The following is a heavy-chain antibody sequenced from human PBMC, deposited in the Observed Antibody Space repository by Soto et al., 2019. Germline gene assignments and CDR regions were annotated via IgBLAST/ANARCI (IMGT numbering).Heavy chain of an antibody. CDR1: GYTFNTYG. CDR3: VRDRAALATTSRDNWFDP. D-gene: IGHD1-1*01. CDR2: ISVYNGDT. J-gene: IGHJ5*02. Sequence: QVQVVQSGAEVKEPGASVKVSCKASGYTFNTYGITWVRQAPGQGLEWMGWISVYNGDTNYAQNLQGRVTMTTDTSTSTAYMELKSLTFDDPPVYYCVRDRAALATTSRDNWFDPWGQGTRVTVPS. V-gene: IGHV1-18*01.